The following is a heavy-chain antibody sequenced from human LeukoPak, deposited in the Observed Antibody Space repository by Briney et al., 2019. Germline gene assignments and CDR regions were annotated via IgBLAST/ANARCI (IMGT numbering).Heavy chain of an antibody. CDR2: IYHSGST. J-gene: IGHJ4*02. Sequence: SGTLSLTCAVSGGSISSSNWWSWVRQPPGKGLEWIGEIYHSGSTNYNPSLKSRVTISVDKSKNQFSLKLSSVTAADTAVYYCARDHWDGSSLTRYWGQGTLVTVSS. D-gene: IGHD6-6*01. CDR3: ARDHWDGSSLTRY. V-gene: IGHV4-4*02. CDR1: GGSISSSNW.